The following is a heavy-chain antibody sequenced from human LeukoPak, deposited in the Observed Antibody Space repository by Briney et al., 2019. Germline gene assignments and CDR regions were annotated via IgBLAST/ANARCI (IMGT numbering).Heavy chain of an antibody. J-gene: IGHJ4*02. CDR3: TRESGAFSPFGF. Sequence: SETLSLTCTVSGGSISISSYYWSWVRQPPGKGLEWIGEVHLNGATNYNPSLESRFSMSIDKSNNHLSLEVTSVTAADTAMYYCTRESGAFSPFGFWGQGTLVTVSS. V-gene: IGHV4-61*05. CDR1: GGSISISSYY. CDR2: VHLNGAT. D-gene: IGHD1-26*01.